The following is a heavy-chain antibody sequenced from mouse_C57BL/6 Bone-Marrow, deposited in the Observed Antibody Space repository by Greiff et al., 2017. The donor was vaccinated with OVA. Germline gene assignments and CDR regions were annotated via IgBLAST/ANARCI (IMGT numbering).Heavy chain of an antibody. CDR2: INPSSGYT. V-gene: IGHV1-4*01. D-gene: IGHD2-3*01. Sequence: VQLQQPGAELVRPGASVKMSCKASGYTFTSYTMHWVKQRPGQGLEWIGYINPSSGYTKYNQKFKDKATLPADKSSSTAYMQLSSLTSEDSAVNYYAADGYYFFAYWGQGTLVTVSA. J-gene: IGHJ3*01. CDR3: AADGYYFFAY. CDR1: GYTFTSYT.